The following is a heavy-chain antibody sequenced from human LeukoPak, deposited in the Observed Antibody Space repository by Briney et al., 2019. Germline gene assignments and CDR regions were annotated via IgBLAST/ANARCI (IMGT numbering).Heavy chain of an antibody. CDR3: ANIVAAAGHFDY. Sequence: SETLSLTCAVYGGSFSGYYWSWIRQPAGKGLEWIGEINHSGSTNYNPSLKSRVTISVDTSKNQFSLKLSSVTAADTAVYYCANIVAAAGHFDYWGQGTLVTVSS. CDR2: INHSGST. V-gene: IGHV4-34*01. D-gene: IGHD6-13*01. CDR1: GGSFSGYY. J-gene: IGHJ4*02.